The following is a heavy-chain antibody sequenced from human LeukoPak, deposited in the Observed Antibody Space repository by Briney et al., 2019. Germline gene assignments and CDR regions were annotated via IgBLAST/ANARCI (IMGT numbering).Heavy chain of an antibody. CDR2: ISAYNGNT. CDR3: ASGKGGSGWFDAFDI. CDR1: VYTFTIYG. D-gene: IGHD6-19*01. Sequence: EASVRVSREGSVYTFTIYGISWVREAPRQGRGWVGWISAYNGNTNYAQKLQGRVTMTTDTSTSTAYMELRSLRSDDTAVYYCASGKGGSGWFDAFDIWGQGTMVTVSS. V-gene: IGHV1-18*01. J-gene: IGHJ3*02.